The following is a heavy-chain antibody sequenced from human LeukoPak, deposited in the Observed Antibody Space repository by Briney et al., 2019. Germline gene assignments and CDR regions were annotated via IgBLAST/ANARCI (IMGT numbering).Heavy chain of an antibody. CDR1: GFTFSRYD. V-gene: IGHV3-13*01. Sequence: PGGSLRLYCAASGFTFSRYDMHWVRQVTGKGLESVSGIGTAGDAYSPGSVKGRFTISRENAKNSLYLQMNNLRVGDTALYYCVRSLGSSSWSVGGVFDIWGQGTLVTVSS. CDR2: IGTAGDA. CDR3: VRSLGSSSWSVGGVFDI. D-gene: IGHD6-13*01. J-gene: IGHJ3*02.